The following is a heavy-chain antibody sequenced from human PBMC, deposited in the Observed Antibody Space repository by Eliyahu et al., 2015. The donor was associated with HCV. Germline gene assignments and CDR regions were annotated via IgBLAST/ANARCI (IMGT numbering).Heavy chain of an antibody. CDR3: AKDWYYDYIWGSYRYGLFDY. J-gene: IGHJ4*02. Sequence: VSAISGSGGSTYYADSVKGRFTISRDNSKNTLYLQMNSLRAEDTAVYYCAKDWYYDYIWGSYRYGLFDYWGQGTLVTVSS. V-gene: IGHV3-23*01. CDR2: ISGSGGST. D-gene: IGHD3-16*02.